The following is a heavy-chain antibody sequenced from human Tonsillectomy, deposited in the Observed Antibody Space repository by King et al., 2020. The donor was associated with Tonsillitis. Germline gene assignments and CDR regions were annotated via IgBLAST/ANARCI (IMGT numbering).Heavy chain of an antibody. CDR1: GFSFSSYA. D-gene: IGHD3-22*01. J-gene: IGHJ3*01. CDR3: ARDQSYYDSSGYFSD. CDR2: TSYDGSNK. V-gene: IGHV3-30-3*01. Sequence: GHLVQSGGGVVQPGRSLRLSCAASGFSFSSYAMHWVRQAPGKGLEWVAVTSYDGSNKYYADFVRGRFTISRDNSKNTLYLQMNSLRAEDTAVYYCARDQSYYDSSGYFSDWGQGTMVTVSS.